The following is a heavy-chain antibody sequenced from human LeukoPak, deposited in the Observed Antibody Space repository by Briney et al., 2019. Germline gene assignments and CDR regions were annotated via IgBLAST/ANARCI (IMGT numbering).Heavy chain of an antibody. D-gene: IGHD4-23*01. Sequence: SETLSLTCTVSGGSISSYYWSWIWQPPGKRLEWIGYIYTSGSTNYNPSLKSRVTISVYTSKNQFSLKLSSVTAADTAVYYCARHSIYGGNIGRVWFDPWGQGTLVTVSS. CDR1: GGSISSYY. CDR2: IYTSGST. CDR3: ARHSIYGGNIGRVWFDP. J-gene: IGHJ5*02. V-gene: IGHV4-4*09.